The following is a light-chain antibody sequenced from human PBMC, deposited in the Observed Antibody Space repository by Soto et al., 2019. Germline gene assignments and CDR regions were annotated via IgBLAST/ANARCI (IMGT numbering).Light chain of an antibody. CDR1: GPIIGRNT. CDR3: AAWDDNLRGVV. J-gene: IGLJ3*02. Sequence: QSGLTQPPSASGTPEQGLTISCSGTGPIIGRNTVTCYQHLPGRAPKVLIYRNSHRPSGVPDRFSGSQSGSSASLAISGLQSEDEADYYCAAWDDNLRGVVFGGGTKLTVL. CDR2: RNS. V-gene: IGLV1-44*01.